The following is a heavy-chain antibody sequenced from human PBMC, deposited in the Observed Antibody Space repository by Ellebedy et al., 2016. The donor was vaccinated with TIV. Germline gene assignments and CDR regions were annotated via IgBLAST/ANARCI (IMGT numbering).Heavy chain of an antibody. CDR3: ASPRGGYSYGWARRLDY. V-gene: IGHV1-69*13. CDR1: GGTFSSYA. Sequence: AASVKVSCKASGGTFSSYAISWVRQAPGQGLEWMGGIIPSFGTANYAQKFQGRVTITADESTSTAYMELSSLRSEDTAVYYCASPRGGYSYGWARRLDYWGQGTLVTVSS. J-gene: IGHJ4*02. D-gene: IGHD5-18*01. CDR2: IIPSFGTA.